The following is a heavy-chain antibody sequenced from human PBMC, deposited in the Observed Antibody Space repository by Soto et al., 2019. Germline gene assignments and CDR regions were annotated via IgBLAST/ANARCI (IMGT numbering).Heavy chain of an antibody. Sequence: SETLSLTCTVSGGSISSYYWSWIRQPPGKGLEWIGYIYYSGSTNYNPSLKSRVTISVDTSKNQFSLKLSSVTAADTAVYYCARVSHSYCSSTSCYAFDIWGQGTMVTVSS. J-gene: IGHJ3*02. V-gene: IGHV4-59*12. CDR2: IYYSGST. CDR1: GGSISSYY. D-gene: IGHD2-2*01. CDR3: ARVSHSYCSSTSCYAFDI.